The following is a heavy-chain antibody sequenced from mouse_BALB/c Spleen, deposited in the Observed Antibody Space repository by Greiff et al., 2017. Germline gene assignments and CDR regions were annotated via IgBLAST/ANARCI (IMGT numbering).Heavy chain of an antibody. CDR2: INPSSGYT. CDR3: ARGGYDNAMDD. Sequence: VQLQQSGAELARPGASVKMSCKASGYTFTSYTMHWVKQRPGQGLEWIGYINPSSGYTNYNQKFKDKATLTADKSSSTAYMQLSSLTSEDSAVYYCARGGYDNAMDDWGQGTSVTVAS. CDR1: GYTFTSYT. J-gene: IGHJ4*01. D-gene: IGHD2-2*01. V-gene: IGHV1-4*01.